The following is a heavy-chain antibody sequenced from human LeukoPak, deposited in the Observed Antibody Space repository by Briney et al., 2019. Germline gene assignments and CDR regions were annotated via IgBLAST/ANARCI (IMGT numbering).Heavy chain of an antibody. D-gene: IGHD6-19*01. CDR2: KSYDGSNK. V-gene: IGHV3-30-3*01. CDR1: GFNFSSYA. J-gene: IGHJ4*02. Sequence: PGRSLRLSCAASGFNFSSYAMHWVRQAPGKGLEWVAVKSYDGSNKYYADSVKGRFTISRDNSKNTLYLQMNSLRAEDTAVYYCARDAAVAANYFDYWGQGTLVTVSS. CDR3: ARDAAVAANYFDY.